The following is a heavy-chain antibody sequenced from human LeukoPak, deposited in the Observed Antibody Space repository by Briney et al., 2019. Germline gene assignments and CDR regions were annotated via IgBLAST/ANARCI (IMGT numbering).Heavy chain of an antibody. V-gene: IGHV3-33*06. Sequence: PGGSLRLSCAASGXSFRSYDMHWVRQAPGKGLEWVVVIWHDGSNGYYADFVKGRFTISRDNSKNTLYLQMNSLRVEDTAVYYCAKGRGYCSGGSCYSGFDYWGQGTLVTVSS. CDR1: GXSFRSYD. CDR3: AKGRGYCSGGSCYSGFDY. CDR2: IWHDGSNG. J-gene: IGHJ4*02. D-gene: IGHD2-15*01.